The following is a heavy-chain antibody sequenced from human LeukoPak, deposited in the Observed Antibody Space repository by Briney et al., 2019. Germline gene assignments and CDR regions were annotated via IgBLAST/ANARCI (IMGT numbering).Heavy chain of an antibody. J-gene: IGHJ4*02. D-gene: IGHD5-12*01. V-gene: IGHV3-30*02. CDR1: GFTFSSYG. CDR3: AKVSEPHSGYAFDY. CDR2: ILYDGSKK. Sequence: GGSLRLSCAASGFTFSSYGMHWVRQAPGKGLGWVAFILYDGSKKYYADSVKGQFTISRDNSKNTLYLQMNSLRAEDTAVYYCAKVSEPHSGYAFDYWGQGTLVTVSS.